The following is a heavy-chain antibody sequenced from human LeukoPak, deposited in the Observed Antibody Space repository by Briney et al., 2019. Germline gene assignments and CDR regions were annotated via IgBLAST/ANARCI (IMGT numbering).Heavy chain of an antibody. CDR1: GFTFSSYG. D-gene: IGHD2-15*01. J-gene: IGHJ5*02. V-gene: IGHV3-23*01. CDR3: AKGVVVVDGPNWFDP. Sequence: PGGTLRLSCAASGFTFSSYGMSWVRQAPGKGLGWVSAISGSGGSTYYADSVKGRFTISRDNSKNTLYLQMNSLRAEDTAVYYCAKGVVVVDGPNWFDPWGQGTLVTVSS. CDR2: ISGSGGST.